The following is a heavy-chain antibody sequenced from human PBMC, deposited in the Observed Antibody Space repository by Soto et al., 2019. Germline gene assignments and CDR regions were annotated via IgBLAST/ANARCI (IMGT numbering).Heavy chain of an antibody. Sequence: RVTGLSCAASGFAFTSYGMHWVRQAPGKGLEWVAVISYDGSIIYYADSVKGRFTISRDNSKNTLYLQMNSLRAEDTAVYYCARPGRDLWSGRYYFHFWGQGT. CDR2: ISYDGSII. CDR3: ARPGRDLWSGRYYFHF. V-gene: IGHV3-30*03. J-gene: IGHJ4*02. CDR1: GFAFTSYG. D-gene: IGHD3-3*01.